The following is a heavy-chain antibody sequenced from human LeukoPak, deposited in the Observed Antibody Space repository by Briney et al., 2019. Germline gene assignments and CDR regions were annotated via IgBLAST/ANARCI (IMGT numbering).Heavy chain of an antibody. CDR1: GDSVSSNSAA. Sequence: SQTLSLTCAISGDSVSSNSAAWNWIRQSPSRGPEWLGRTYYRSKWYNDYAVSVKSRITINPDTSKNQFSLQLNSVTPEDTAVYYCARGKGIVVLRYYYGMDVWGQGTTVTVSS. J-gene: IGHJ6*02. V-gene: IGHV6-1*01. D-gene: IGHD3-22*01. CDR3: ARGKGIVVLRYYYGMDV. CDR2: TYYRSKWYN.